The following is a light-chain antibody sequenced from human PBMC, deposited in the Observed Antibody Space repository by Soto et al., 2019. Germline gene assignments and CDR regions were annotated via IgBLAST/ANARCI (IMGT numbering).Light chain of an antibody. V-gene: IGKV3-11*01. J-gene: IGKJ3*01. CDR2: DAS. CDR3: QQRSNWLRFT. CDR1: QRVSSY. Sequence: EIVLTQSPATLSLSPGERATLSCRASQRVSSYLAWYQQKPGQAPRLLIYDASNRATGITARFSGSGSGTEFTLTISSLEPEDFEVYYCQQRSNWLRFTVGPGTKVDIK.